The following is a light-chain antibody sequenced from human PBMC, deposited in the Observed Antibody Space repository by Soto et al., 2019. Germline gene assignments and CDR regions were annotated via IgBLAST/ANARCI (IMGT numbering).Light chain of an antibody. V-gene: IGKV3-11*01. J-gene: IGKJ4*01. CDR1: QSVGSY. CDR2: DAS. Sequence: EIVLIQSPATLPLSPGERATLSCRASQSVGSYLAWYQHKPGQAPRLLISDASNRATGIPARFSGSGSETDFTLTISSLEPDDSAVYYCQQRSNWPSLTFGGGTKVEIK. CDR3: QQRSNWPSLT.